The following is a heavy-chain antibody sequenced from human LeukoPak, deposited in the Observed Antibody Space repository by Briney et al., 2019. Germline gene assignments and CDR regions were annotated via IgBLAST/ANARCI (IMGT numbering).Heavy chain of an antibody. CDR1: GFTFSSYA. CDR3: ARADSSGYLNPADAFDI. J-gene: IGHJ3*02. V-gene: IGHV3-48*04. D-gene: IGHD3-22*01. CDR2: ISSSGSTI. Sequence: GGSLRLSCAASGFTFSSYAMSWVRQAPGKRLEWVSYISSSGSTIYYADSVKGRFTISRDNAKNSLYLQMNSLRAEDTAVYYCARADSSGYLNPADAFDIWGQGTMVTVSS.